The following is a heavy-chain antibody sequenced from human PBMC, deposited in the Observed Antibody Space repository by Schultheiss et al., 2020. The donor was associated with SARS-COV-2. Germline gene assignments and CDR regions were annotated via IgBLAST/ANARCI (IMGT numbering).Heavy chain of an antibody. V-gene: IGHV1-2*02. Sequence: ASVKVSCKVSGYTLTELSMHWVRQAPGQGLEWMGWINPNSGGTNYAQKLQGRVTMTTDTSTSTAYMELRSLRSDDTAVYYCARGPIGAAGNWDFDYWGQGTLVTVSS. J-gene: IGHJ4*02. D-gene: IGHD6-13*01. CDR1: GYTLTELS. CDR2: INPNSGGT. CDR3: ARGPIGAAGNWDFDY.